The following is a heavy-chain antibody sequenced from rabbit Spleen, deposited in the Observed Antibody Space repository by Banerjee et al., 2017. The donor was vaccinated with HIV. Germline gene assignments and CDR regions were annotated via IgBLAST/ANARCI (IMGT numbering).Heavy chain of an antibody. CDR2: IYAGSSGST. CDR3: ARGDANNGWALAL. CDR1: GFSFSSSYH. V-gene: IGHV1S40*01. Sequence: QSLEESGGGLVQPEGSLPLTCTASGFSFSSSYHMCWVRQAPGKGLEWIACIYAGSSGSTYYASWAKGRFTISKTSTTVDLHMTSLTVADTATYFCARGDANNGWALALWGPGTLVTVS. J-gene: IGHJ6*01. D-gene: IGHD3-1*01.